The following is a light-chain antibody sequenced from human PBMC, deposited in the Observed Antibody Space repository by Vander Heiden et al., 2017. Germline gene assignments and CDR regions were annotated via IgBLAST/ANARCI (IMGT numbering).Light chain of an antibody. Sequence: DLVVTKSPDSLAVSLGERATINCKTSQSVFYSSTNRNYLAWYQQRPGQPPKLLIFWASTRESGVPDRFSGSGSGTDFTLTISSLQAEDVAVYYCQQYYVPPYTFGQGTTLEIK. J-gene: IGKJ2*01. CDR1: QSVFYSSTNRNY. CDR3: QQYYVPPYT. V-gene: IGKV4-1*01. CDR2: WAS.